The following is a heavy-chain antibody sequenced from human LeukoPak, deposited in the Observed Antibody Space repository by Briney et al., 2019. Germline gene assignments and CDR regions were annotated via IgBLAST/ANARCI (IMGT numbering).Heavy chain of an antibody. CDR1: GFTFSSYA. D-gene: IGHD6-13*01. CDR2: ISSSSSYI. V-gene: IGHV3-21*01. CDR3: ARGGIAAAGSDY. J-gene: IGHJ4*02. Sequence: PGGSLRPSCAASGFTFSSYAMNWVRQAPGKGLEWVSSISSSSSYIYYADSVKGRFTISRDNAKNSLYLQMNSLRAEDTAVYYCARGGIAAAGSDYWGQGTLVTVSS.